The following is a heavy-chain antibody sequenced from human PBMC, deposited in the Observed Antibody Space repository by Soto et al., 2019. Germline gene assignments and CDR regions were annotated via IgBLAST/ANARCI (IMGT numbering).Heavy chain of an antibody. CDR3: AKDSKILTGYSAFDY. J-gene: IGHJ4*02. V-gene: IGHV3-23*01. D-gene: IGHD3-9*01. CDR2: ISGSGGST. CDR1: GFTFSSYA. Sequence: GGSLRLSCAASGFTFSSYAMSWVRQAPGKGLEWVSAISGSGGSTYYADSVKGRFTISRDNSKNTLYLQMNSLRAEDTAVYYCAKDSKILTGYSAFDYWGQGTLVTVSS.